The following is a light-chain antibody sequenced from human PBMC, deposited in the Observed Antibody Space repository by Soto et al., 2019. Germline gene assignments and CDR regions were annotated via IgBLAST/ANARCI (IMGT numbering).Light chain of an antibody. J-gene: IGLJ2*01. CDR3: AAWDDSLNGPV. CDR1: SSNIGSNT. V-gene: IGLV1-44*01. CDR2: STN. Sequence: QSVLTQPPSASGTPGQRVTISCSGSSSNIGSNTVNWYQQLPGTAPKLLIYSTNQRPSGVPDGFSGSKSGTSASLAISGLQSGDEADYYCAAWDDSLNGPVFGGGTKLTVL.